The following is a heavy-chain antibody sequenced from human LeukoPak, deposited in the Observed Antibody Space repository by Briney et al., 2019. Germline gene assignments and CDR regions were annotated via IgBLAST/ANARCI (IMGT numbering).Heavy chain of an antibody. D-gene: IGHD6-19*01. V-gene: IGHV3-23*01. CDR3: AKLRQWLVASPFDY. CDR2: ISGSGGST. CDR1: GFTFSSYA. Sequence: GGSLRLSCAASGFTFSSYAMSWVRQAPGKGLEWVSAISGSGGSTYYADSMKGRFTISRDNSKNTLYLQMNSLRAEDTAVYYCAKLRQWLVASPFDYWGQGTLVTVSS. J-gene: IGHJ4*02.